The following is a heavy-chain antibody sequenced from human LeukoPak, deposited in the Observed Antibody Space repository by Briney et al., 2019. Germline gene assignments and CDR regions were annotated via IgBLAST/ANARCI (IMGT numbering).Heavy chain of an antibody. D-gene: IGHD3-3*01. V-gene: IGHV3-21*01. J-gene: IGHJ3*02. CDR2: ISTLSTYA. CDR1: GFTFSSYF. CDR3: ARDGPYSDSWGGPFAFDM. Sequence: GGSLRLSCAASGFTFSSYFMNWVRKAPGKGLEWVSSISTLSTYAHYADSVKGRFTISRDNAKNSLYLQMNSLRPEDTAVYYCARDGPYSDSWGGPFAFDMWGQGTMVIVSS.